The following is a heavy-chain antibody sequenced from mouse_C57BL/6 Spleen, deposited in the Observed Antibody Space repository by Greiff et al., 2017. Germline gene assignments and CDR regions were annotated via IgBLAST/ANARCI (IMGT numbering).Heavy chain of an antibody. CDR2: ISDGGSYT. CDR3: ARDLDPRYFGY. CDR1: GFTFSSYA. V-gene: IGHV5-4*01. J-gene: IGHJ2*01. Sequence: EVNVVESGGGLVKPGGSLKLSCAASGFTFSSYAMSWVRQTPEKRLEWVATISDGGSYTYYPDNVKGRFTISRDNAKNNLYLPMSHLKSEDTAMYYCARDLDPRYFGYWGQGTTLTVSS.